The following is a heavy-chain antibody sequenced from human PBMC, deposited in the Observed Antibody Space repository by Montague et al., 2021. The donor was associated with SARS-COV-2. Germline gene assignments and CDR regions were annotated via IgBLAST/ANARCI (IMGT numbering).Heavy chain of an antibody. V-gene: IGHV4-39*07. CDR2: NYYTGSN. J-gene: IGHJ4*02. CDR3: ASACGFDNCGYVGGLRTYYFDY. Sequence: SETLSLTCTVSGASIRSSYHYWVWIRQPPGQGLEWIGINYYTGSNYYTPTLPSRLSLSTYTSRYQFYLKLTSATAADTAIYSCASACGFDNCGYVGGLRTYYFDYWGQGLLVTVSS. CDR1: GASIRSSYHY. D-gene: IGHD3-22*01.